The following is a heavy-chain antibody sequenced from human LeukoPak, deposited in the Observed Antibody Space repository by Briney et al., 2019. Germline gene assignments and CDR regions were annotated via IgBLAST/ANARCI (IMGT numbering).Heavy chain of an antibody. V-gene: IGHV1-2*02. CDR2: INPNSGGT. J-gene: IGHJ6*02. D-gene: IGHD6-19*01. Sequence: ASVKVSCKASGYTFTGYYMHWVRPAPGQGLGWMGWINPNSGGTNYAQKLQSRVTMARDTSISTAYMELSRLRSDDTAVYYCARDRGRIAVAGTNYYYGMDVWGQGTTVTVSS. CDR1: GYTFTGYY. CDR3: ARDRGRIAVAGTNYYYGMDV.